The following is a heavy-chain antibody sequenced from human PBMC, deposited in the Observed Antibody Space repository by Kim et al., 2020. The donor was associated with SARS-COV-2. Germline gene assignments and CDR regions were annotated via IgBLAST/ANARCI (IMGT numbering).Heavy chain of an antibody. CDR3: AKIPLMVARYWYFDL. Sequence: DSVKGRFTISRDNSKNTLYLQRNSLRAEDTAVYYCAKIPLMVARYWYFDLWGRGTLVTVSS. J-gene: IGHJ2*01. D-gene: IGHD5-12*01. V-gene: IGHV3-23*01.